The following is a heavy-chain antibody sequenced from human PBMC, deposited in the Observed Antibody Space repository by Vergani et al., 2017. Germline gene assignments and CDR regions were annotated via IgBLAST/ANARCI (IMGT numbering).Heavy chain of an antibody. CDR2: IYTSGST. V-gene: IGHV4-39*07. D-gene: IGHD2-2*01. CDR1: GGSISSSSYY. Sequence: QLQLQESGPGLVKPSETLSLTCTVSGGSISSSSYYWGWIRQPPGKGLEWIGSIYTSGSTNYNPSLKSRVTISVDTSKNQCSLKLSSLTAADTAVYYCARARIVVVPAAYFDYWGQGTLVTVSS. CDR3: ARARIVVVPAAYFDY. J-gene: IGHJ4*02.